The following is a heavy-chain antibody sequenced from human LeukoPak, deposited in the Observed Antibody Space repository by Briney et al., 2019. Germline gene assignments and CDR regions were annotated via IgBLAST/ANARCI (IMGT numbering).Heavy chain of an antibody. V-gene: IGHV1-18*01. J-gene: IGHJ1*01. CDR2: ISAYNGYT. CDR3: ARDKAVTTEVTQHFQH. CDR1: GYTFTNYG. D-gene: IGHD4-23*01. Sequence: ASVTVSCKASGYTFTNYGFSWVRQAPGQGLEWMGWISAYNGYTDYAQKLQFRVTMTTDTSTSTAYMELRSLRSDDTAVYYCARDKAVTTEVTQHFQHWGQGTLVTVSS.